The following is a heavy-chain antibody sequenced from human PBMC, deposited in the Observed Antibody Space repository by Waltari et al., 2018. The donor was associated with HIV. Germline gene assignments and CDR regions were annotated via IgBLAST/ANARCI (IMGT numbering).Heavy chain of an antibody. D-gene: IGHD2-15*01. CDR2: IRRGSNER. Sequence: DVYLVESGGGVVKTGTSIRLTCEASGFDLRHYSMNWVRQSPMRGLECVASIRRGSNERHYVDAVRGRFVISRDDSESSVYLQMESLREEDTATYFCVRDDPGYGPIDYWGQGTLVTV. CDR3: VRDDPGYGPIDY. CDR1: GFDLRHYS. V-gene: IGHV3-21*04. J-gene: IGHJ4*02.